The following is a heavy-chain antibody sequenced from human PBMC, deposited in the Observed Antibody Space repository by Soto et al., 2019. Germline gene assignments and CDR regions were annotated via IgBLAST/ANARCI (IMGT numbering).Heavy chain of an antibody. J-gene: IGHJ6*02. CDR3: ARADLWSPLLMDV. D-gene: IGHD2-21*01. Sequence: PGGSLRLSCAASGFTVSSNYMSWVRQAPGKGLEWVSVIYSGGSTYYADSVKGRFTISRDNSKNTLYLQMNSLRAEDTAVYYCARADLWSPLLMDVWGQGTTVTVSS. CDR2: IYSGGST. V-gene: IGHV3-66*01. CDR1: GFTVSSNY.